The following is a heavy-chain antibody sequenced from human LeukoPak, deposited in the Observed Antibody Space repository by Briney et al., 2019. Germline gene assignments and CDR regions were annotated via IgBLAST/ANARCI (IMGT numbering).Heavy chain of an antibody. CDR1: GGSISSSSYY. V-gene: IGHV4-39*07. Sequence: SETLSLTCTVSGGSISSSSYYWGWIRQPPGKGLEWIGSIYYSGSTYYNPSLKSRVTISVDTSKNQFSLKLSSVTAADTAVYYCARTPYYYDSSGNTSPSDPWGQGTLVTVSS. CDR2: IYYSGST. J-gene: IGHJ5*02. D-gene: IGHD3-22*01. CDR3: ARTPYYYDSSGNTSPSDP.